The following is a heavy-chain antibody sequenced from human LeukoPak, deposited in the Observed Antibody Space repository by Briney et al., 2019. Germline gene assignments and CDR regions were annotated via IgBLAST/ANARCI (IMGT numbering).Heavy chain of an antibody. Sequence: ASVKVSCKASGYTFTNYDINWVRQASGQGLEWVGWMNPNSGIAGFAQKFQGRVTMTRDTSISTAYMELSSLKSDDTALYYCARDASSTSCCDGFDIWGQGTLVTVSS. J-gene: IGHJ3*02. V-gene: IGHV1-8*02. CDR3: ARDASSTSCCDGFDI. CDR1: GYTFTNYD. D-gene: IGHD2-2*01. CDR2: MNPNSGIA.